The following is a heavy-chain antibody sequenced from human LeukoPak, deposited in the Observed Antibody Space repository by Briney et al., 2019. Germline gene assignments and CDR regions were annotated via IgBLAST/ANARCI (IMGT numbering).Heavy chain of an antibody. CDR1: GFTFSSYA. D-gene: IGHD3-10*01. J-gene: IGHJ1*01. CDR2: ISSNGGST. CDR3: VNSRGWLGEFRTKYFQH. Sequence: GRSLRLSCAASGFTFSSYAMHWVRQAPGKGLEYVSAISSNGGSTYYADSVKGRFTISRDNSKNTLYLQMSSLRAEDTAVYYCVNSRGWLGEFRTKYFQHWGQGTLVTVSS. V-gene: IGHV3-64D*09.